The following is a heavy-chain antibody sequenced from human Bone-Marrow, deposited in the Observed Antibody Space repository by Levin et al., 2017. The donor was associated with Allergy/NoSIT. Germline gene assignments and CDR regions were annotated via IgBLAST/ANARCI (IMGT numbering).Heavy chain of an antibody. D-gene: IGHD3-22*01. CDR3: ARDSHYYFDSTNNWFDP. CDR1: GFTFNNYA. Sequence: HTGGSLRLSCAASGFTFNNYAMHWVRQAPGKGLEWVSGISWNSGSLGYADSVKGRFTISRDNAQNSLYLQMNSLRVEDTALYYCARDSHYYFDSTNNWFDPWGQGTLVTVSS. CDR2: ISWNSGSL. J-gene: IGHJ5*02. V-gene: IGHV3-9*01.